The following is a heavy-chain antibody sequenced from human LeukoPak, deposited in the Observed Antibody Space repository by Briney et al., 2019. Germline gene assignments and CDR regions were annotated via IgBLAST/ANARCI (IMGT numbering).Heavy chain of an antibody. J-gene: IGHJ4*02. Sequence: GRSLRLSCAASGFTFSNYAMHWVRQAPGKGLEWVAVISYDGSNKYYADSVKGRFTISRDNSKNTLYLQMNSLRAEDTAVYYCARESGIAAAGYFDYWGQGTLVTVSS. CDR3: ARESGIAAAGYFDY. CDR1: GFTFSNYA. CDR2: ISYDGSNK. D-gene: IGHD6-13*01. V-gene: IGHV3-30-3*01.